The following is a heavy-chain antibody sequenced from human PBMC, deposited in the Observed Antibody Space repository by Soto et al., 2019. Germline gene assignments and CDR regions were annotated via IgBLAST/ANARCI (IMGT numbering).Heavy chain of an antibody. CDR1: GGSISSISNHY. CDR3: ATQGFGVLHGLVDV. Sequence: QVQLQESGPGLVKPSETLSLTCTVSGGSISSISNHYCSWIRQPPGKGLEWIGYISYSGYTSYNPSLKRRVIISVDTSKNQVSLHLASVTAADTAVYYCATQGFGVLHGLVDVWGQGTTVTVSS. CDR2: ISYSGYT. J-gene: IGHJ6*02. V-gene: IGHV4-59*08. D-gene: IGHD3-10*01.